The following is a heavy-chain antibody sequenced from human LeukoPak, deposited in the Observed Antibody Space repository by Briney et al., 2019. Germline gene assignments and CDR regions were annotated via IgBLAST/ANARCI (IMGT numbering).Heavy chain of an antibody. J-gene: IGHJ4*02. CDR3: ARWDGYGDY. CDR2: ISGGSDTT. Sequence: GGSLRLSCEASGFTFSSYGITWVRQAPGKGLEWVSGISGGSDTTHYADSVKGRFTISRDNSKNTLYLQMNSLRAEDTAVYYCARWDGYGDYWGQGTLVTVSS. V-gene: IGHV3-23*01. CDR1: GFTFSSYG. D-gene: IGHD5-24*01.